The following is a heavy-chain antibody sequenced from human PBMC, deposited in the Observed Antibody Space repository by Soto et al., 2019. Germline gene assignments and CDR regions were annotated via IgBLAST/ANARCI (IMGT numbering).Heavy chain of an antibody. CDR2: ISYAGSNK. Sequence: PGGSLRLSCAASGFTFSSYAMHWVRQAPGKGLEWVAVISYAGSNKYYADSVKGRFTISRDNSKNTLYLQMNSLRAEDTAVYYCAKDTPLWFGELLWAFDIWGQGTMVTVSS. J-gene: IGHJ3*02. V-gene: IGHV3-30-3*01. CDR3: AKDTPLWFGELLWAFDI. CDR1: GFTFSSYA. D-gene: IGHD3-10*01.